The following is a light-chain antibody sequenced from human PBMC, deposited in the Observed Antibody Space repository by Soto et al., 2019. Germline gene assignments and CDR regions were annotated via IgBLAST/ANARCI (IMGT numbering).Light chain of an antibody. J-gene: IGKJ1*01. V-gene: IGKV3-20*01. Sequence: EIVLTQSPGTLSLSPGERATLSCRASQSVSSTYLAWFQQKPGQAPRLLMYGASNRATGIPDRFSGSGSGTDFTLTISRLEPEDFAVYYCQQYDTSPWTFGQGTKV. CDR3: QQYDTSPWT. CDR2: GAS. CDR1: QSVSSTY.